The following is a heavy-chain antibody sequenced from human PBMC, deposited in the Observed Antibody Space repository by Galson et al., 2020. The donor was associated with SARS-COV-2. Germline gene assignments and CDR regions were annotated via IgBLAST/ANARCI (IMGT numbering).Heavy chain of an antibody. J-gene: IGHJ4*02. Sequence: TGGSLRLSCAASGFTFSSYAMHWVRQAPGKGLEWVAVISYDGSNKYYADSVKGRFTISRDNSKNTLYLQMNSLRAEDTAVYYCARGVSGSYYYCDYWGQGTLVTVSS. V-gene: IGHV3-30-3*01. CDR2: ISYDGSNK. CDR1: GFTFSSYA. CDR3: ARGVSGSYYYCDY. D-gene: IGHD1-26*01.